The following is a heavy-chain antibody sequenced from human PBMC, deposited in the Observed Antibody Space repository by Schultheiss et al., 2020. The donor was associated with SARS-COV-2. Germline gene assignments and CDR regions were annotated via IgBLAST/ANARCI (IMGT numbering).Heavy chain of an antibody. CDR1: GYTFAGNY. CDR3: ARGGYGLNWFDP. V-gene: IGHV1-2*06. J-gene: IGHJ5*02. Sequence: ASVKVSCKASGYTFAGNYIHWLRQAPGQGLQWMGRIIPSSGGTNYAQKFQGRVTMTRDTSISTAYMELSRLRSEDTAVYYCARGGYGLNWFDPWGQGTLVTVSS. CDR2: IIPSSGGT. D-gene: IGHD4-17*01.